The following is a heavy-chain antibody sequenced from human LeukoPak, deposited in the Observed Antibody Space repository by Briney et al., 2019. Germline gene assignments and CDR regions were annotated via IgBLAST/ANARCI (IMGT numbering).Heavy chain of an antibody. V-gene: IGHV3-64*04. Sequence: GGSLRLSCSASEFTFSSHAMHWVRQAPGKGLEYVSTISSNGGNTYYADSVKGRFTISRDNSEKTLDLQMNSLRAEDTALYYCARAYYHASGGAFGMDVWGQGTTVTVSS. D-gene: IGHD3-10*01. CDR2: ISSNGGNT. J-gene: IGHJ6*02. CDR3: ARAYYHASGGAFGMDV. CDR1: EFTFSSHA.